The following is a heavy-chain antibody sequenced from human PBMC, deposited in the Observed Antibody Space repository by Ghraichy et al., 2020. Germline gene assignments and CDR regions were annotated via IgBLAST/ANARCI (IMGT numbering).Heavy chain of an antibody. CDR1: GGSVSSSRDY. CDR2: IDHRGST. V-gene: IGHV4-39*01. CDR3: VAPFGYSSAWYNWFDP. J-gene: IGHJ5*02. Sequence: SETLSLTCSVSGGSVSSSRDYWGWIRQPPGKGLEWIGSIDHRGSTYYSPSVESRVTIGVDTSKNQLSLQLRSVTAADTAVYYCVAPFGYSSAWYNWFDPWGQGKLVIVSS. D-gene: IGHD6-19*01.